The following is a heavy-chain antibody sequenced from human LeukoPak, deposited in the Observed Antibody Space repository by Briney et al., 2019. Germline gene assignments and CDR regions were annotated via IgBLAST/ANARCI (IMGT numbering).Heavy chain of an antibody. CDR2: IHISRHP. CDR3: ARIIAAAENWFDP. J-gene: IGHJ5*02. V-gene: IGHV4-4*07. D-gene: IGHD6-13*01. Sequence: SETLSLTCTVSGGSMNTYYWSCIRQPAGKGLEWIGRIHISRHPDYNPSLKSRVTMSIDTSQNQFSLNLNSVTAADTAVYYCARIIAAAENWFDPWGRGILVTVSS. CDR1: GGSMNTYY.